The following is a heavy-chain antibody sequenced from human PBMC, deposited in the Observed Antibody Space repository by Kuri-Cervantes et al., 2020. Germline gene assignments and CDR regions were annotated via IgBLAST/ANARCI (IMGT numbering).Heavy chain of an antibody. CDR3: ARDPFGELLSGAFDI. J-gene: IGHJ3*02. D-gene: IGHD3-10*01. CDR1: GDSVSSNSAA. CDR2: TYYRSKWYN. V-gene: IGHV6-1*01. Sequence: SCAISGDSVSSNSAAWNWIRQSPSRGLEWLGRTYYRSKWYNDYAVSVKSRITINPDTSKNQFSLKLSSVTAADTAVYYCARDPFGELLSGAFDIWGQGTMVTVSS.